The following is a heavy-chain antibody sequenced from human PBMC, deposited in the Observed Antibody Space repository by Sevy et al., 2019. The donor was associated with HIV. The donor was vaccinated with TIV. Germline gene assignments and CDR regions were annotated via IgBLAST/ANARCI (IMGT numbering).Heavy chain of an antibody. CDR1: GFSVSINY. CDR3: ARETLSGYNL. V-gene: IGHV3-53*01. CDR2: IYSGGNI. J-gene: IGHJ4*02. Sequence: GGSLRLSCAASGFSVSINYMSWVRQAPGKGLEWVSAIYSGGNIYYADSVKGRFTISRDNSKNTVYLQINSLRAEDTAVYYCARETLSGYNLWGQGTLVTVSS. D-gene: IGHD5-12*01.